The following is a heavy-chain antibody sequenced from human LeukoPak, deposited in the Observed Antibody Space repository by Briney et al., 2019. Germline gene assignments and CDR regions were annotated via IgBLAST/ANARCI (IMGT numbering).Heavy chain of an antibody. CDR1: GFTFSTFG. J-gene: IGHJ4*02. V-gene: IGHV3-30*02. CDR3: AKDRSRYYDSSGYYPDY. D-gene: IGHD3-22*01. CDR2: TRYDGSNE. Sequence: GGSLRLSCAASGFTFSTFGVHWVRQAPGKGLEWLAFTRYDGSNEYYVDSVRGRFTISRDNSKNTLHLQMNSLRAEDTAVYYCAKDRSRYYDSSGYYPDYWGQGTLVTVSS.